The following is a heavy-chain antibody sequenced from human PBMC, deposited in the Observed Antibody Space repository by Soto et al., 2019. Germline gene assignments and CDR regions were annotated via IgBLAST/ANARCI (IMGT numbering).Heavy chain of an antibody. J-gene: IGHJ6*02. Sequence: SETLSLTCTVSGGSISSYYCSWIRQPPGKGLEWIGYIYYSGSTNYNPSLKSRVTISVDTSKNQFSLKLSSVTAADTAVYYCARATWIYSSQSSYYYYGMDVWGQGTTVTVSS. CDR3: ARATWIYSSQSSYYYYGMDV. V-gene: IGHV4-59*01. CDR1: GGSISSYY. CDR2: IYYSGST. D-gene: IGHD6-13*01.